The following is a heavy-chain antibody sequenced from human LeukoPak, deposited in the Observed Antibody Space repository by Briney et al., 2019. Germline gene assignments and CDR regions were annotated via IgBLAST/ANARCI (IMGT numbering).Heavy chain of an antibody. CDR1: GGSISSYY. J-gene: IGHJ4*02. Sequence: PSETLSLTCTVSGGSISSYYWSWIRRPPGKGLEWIGYIYYSGSTNYNPSLKSRVTISVDTSKNQFSLKLSSVTAADTAVYYCARDYCRGGSCYPSYFDYWGQGTLVTVSS. CDR3: ARDYCRGGSCYPSYFDY. D-gene: IGHD2-15*01. CDR2: IYYSGST. V-gene: IGHV4-59*01.